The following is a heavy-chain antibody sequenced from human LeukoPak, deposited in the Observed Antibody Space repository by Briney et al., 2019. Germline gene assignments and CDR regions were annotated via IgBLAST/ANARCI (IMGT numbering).Heavy chain of an antibody. CDR1: GGSFSGYY. D-gene: IGHD4-17*01. V-gene: IGHV4-59*10. J-gene: IGHJ4*02. Sequence: PSETLSLTCAVYGGSFSGYYWSWIRQPPGKGLEWIGRIYPSGSTSYNASLKSRVSMSVDTSKNQFSLKLSSVTAADTAVYYCARRTGSNFDYWGQGTLVTVSS. CDR2: IYPSGST. CDR3: ARRTGSNFDY.